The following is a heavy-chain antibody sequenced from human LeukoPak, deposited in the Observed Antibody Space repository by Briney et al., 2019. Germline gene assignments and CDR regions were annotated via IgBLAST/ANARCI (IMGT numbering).Heavy chain of an antibody. D-gene: IGHD3-10*01. Sequence: GGSLRLSCAASGFTVSSNYMSWVRQAPGKGLEWVSVIYSGGSTYYADSVQGRFTISRDNPKNTLYLQMNNLRAEDTAVYYCARVDYYGSGSLKNWFDPWGLGTLVTVSS. CDR1: GFTVSSNY. V-gene: IGHV3-53*01. CDR2: IYSGGST. J-gene: IGHJ5*02. CDR3: ARVDYYGSGSLKNWFDP.